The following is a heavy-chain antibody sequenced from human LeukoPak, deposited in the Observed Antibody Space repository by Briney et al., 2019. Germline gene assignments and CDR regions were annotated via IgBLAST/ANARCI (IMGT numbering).Heavy chain of an antibody. D-gene: IGHD6-6*01. CDR3: ARSIAARRGFDY. J-gene: IGHJ4*02. Sequence: PGGSLRLSCAASGFTFSSYSMNWVRQAPGKGLEWVAVIWYDGSNKYYADSVKGRFTISRDNSKNTLYLQMNSLRAEDTAVYYCARSIAARRGFDYWGQGTLVTVSS. CDR1: GFTFSSYS. V-gene: IGHV3-33*08. CDR2: IWYDGSNK.